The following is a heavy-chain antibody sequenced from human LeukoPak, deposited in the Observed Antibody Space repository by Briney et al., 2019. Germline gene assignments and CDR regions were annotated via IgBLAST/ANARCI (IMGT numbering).Heavy chain of an antibody. V-gene: IGHV5-51*01. J-gene: IGHJ3*02. Sequence: GESLKISCRGSGYSFTSHWIGWVRQVPGKGLEWMGIIYPGDSETRYSPSFRGQVTTSADKSISTAYLQWSSLKASDTAMYYCARRYYYDSSGYYLAHDAFDIWGQGTMVTVSS. CDR1: GYSFTSHW. CDR2: IYPGDSET. D-gene: IGHD3-22*01. CDR3: ARRYYYDSSGYYLAHDAFDI.